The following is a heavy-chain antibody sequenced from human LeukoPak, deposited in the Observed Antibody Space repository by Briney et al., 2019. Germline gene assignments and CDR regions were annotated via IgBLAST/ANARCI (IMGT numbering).Heavy chain of an antibody. CDR2: INHSGST. CDR3: AREKRGYYYGSGSYYKGVHFDY. Sequence: SETLSLTCAVYGGSFSGYYWSWIRQPPGKGLEWIGEINHSGSTNYNPSLKSRVTISVDTSKNQFSLKLSPVTAADTAVYYCAREKRGYYYGSGSYYKGVHFDYWGQGTLVTVS. D-gene: IGHD3-10*01. V-gene: IGHV4-34*01. CDR1: GGSFSGYY. J-gene: IGHJ4*02.